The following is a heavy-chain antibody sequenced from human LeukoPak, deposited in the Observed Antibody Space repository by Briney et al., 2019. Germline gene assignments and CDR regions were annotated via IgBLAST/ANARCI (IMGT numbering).Heavy chain of an antibody. Sequence: GGSLRLSCAASGFTFSSYSMNWVRQAPGKGLEWVSSISSSSSYIYYADSVKGRFTISRDNARNSLYLQMNSLRAEDTAVYYCARERGIRSVDYWGQGTLVTVSS. CDR1: GFTFSSYS. J-gene: IGHJ4*02. CDR3: ARERGIRSVDY. D-gene: IGHD4-17*01. V-gene: IGHV3-21*01. CDR2: ISSSSSYI.